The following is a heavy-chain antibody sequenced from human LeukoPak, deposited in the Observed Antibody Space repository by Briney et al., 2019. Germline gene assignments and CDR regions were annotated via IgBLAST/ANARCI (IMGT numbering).Heavy chain of an antibody. Sequence: GASVKVSCKASGYTFTSYDINWVRQATGQGLEWMGWMNPNSGNTGYAQKFQGRVTMTRNTSISTAYMELSSLRSEDTAVYHCARGWVAAAGTNYWGQGTLVTVSS. CDR2: MNPNSGNT. J-gene: IGHJ4*02. V-gene: IGHV1-8*01. D-gene: IGHD6-13*01. CDR3: ARGWVAAAGTNY. CDR1: GYTFTSYD.